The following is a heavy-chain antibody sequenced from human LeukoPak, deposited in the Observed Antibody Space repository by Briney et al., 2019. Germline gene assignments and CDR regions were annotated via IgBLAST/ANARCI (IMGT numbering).Heavy chain of an antibody. CDR3: AREDDSSGAFDI. CDR1: GFTFSSYA. D-gene: IGHD3-22*01. J-gene: IGHJ3*02. V-gene: IGHV3-23*01. CDR2: ISGSGGST. Sequence: GGSLRLSCAASGFTFSSYAMSWVRQAPGKGLEWVSAISGSGGSTYYADSVKGRFTISRDNAKNSLYLQMNSLRAEDTAVYYCAREDDSSGAFDIWGQGTMVTVSS.